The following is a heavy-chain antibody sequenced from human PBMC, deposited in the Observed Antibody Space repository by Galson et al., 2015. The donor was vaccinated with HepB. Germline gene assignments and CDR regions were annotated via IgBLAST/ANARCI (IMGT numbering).Heavy chain of an antibody. CDR1: GFTFSNAW. CDR2: IKSKADGGTT. Sequence: SLRLSCAASGFTFSNAWMSWVRQAPGKGLEWVGRIKSKADGGTTDYAAPVKGRFTVSRDDSKNTLYLQMNSLKTEDTAVYYCTTALDYSEYDFWSGRYFDLWGRGTLVTVSS. J-gene: IGHJ2*01. D-gene: IGHD3-3*01. CDR3: TTALDYSEYDFWSGRYFDL. V-gene: IGHV3-15*01.